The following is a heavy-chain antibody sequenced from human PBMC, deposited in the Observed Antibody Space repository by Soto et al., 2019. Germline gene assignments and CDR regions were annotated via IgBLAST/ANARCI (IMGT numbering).Heavy chain of an antibody. J-gene: IGHJ4*02. CDR2: TYYRSKWSY. CDR1: GDSFSRNGVA. Sequence: SQILSLTCAISGDSFSRNGVAWNWIRQSPSRGLEWLGRTYYRSKWSYDYAVSLKSRITINPDTSKSQFSLQLNSVTPDDTAVYYCVRGQHYAFDCWGQGTLVTVSS. CDR3: VRGQHYAFDC. D-gene: IGHD3-16*01. V-gene: IGHV6-1*01.